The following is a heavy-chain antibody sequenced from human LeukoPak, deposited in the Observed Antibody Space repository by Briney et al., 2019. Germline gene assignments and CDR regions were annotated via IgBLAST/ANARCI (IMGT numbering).Heavy chain of an antibody. V-gene: IGHV3-23*01. D-gene: IGHD6-13*01. CDR1: GFTFSSYA. CDR2: ISGTGGST. CDR3: AKDAGIGAGGIFEY. J-gene: IGHJ4*02. Sequence: GGSLRLSCAASGFTFSSYAMSWVRQAPEKGLEWVSAISGTGGSTYHADSVKGRFTISRDNSKNTLYLQMNSLRAEDTAVYYCAKDAGIGAGGIFEYWGQGTLVTVSS.